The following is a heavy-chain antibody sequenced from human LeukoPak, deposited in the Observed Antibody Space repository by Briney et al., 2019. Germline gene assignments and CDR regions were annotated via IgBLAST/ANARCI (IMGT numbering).Heavy chain of an antibody. CDR1: GFTLSSHA. J-gene: IGHJ6*03. Sequence: GGSLRLSCAASGFTLSSHAIHWVRQAPGKGLEWVALISYDGNIKYYADSVKGRFTISRDNSKNTLSLQMNSLRPEDTAVYCSSSTDYMDVWGKGTTVTVSS. V-gene: IGHV3-30*04. CDR3: SSTDYMDV. CDR2: ISYDGNIK. D-gene: IGHD6-6*01.